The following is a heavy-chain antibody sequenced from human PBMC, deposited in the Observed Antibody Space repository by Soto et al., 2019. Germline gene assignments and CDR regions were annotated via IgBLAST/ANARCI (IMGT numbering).Heavy chain of an antibody. V-gene: IGHV1-69*13. D-gene: IGHD3-10*01. J-gene: IGHJ6*02. Sequence: SVKVSCKASGGTFDKFIMNWVRQTPGRGLEWMGGIVPMLGTPTYAEKFKGRVRISATGSATTTHMEVTSLRSEDTAIYYCARNGTYGSSRSHYSGMDVWGQGTTVTVSS. CDR2: IVPMLGTP. CDR1: GGTFDKFI. CDR3: ARNGTYGSSRSHYSGMDV.